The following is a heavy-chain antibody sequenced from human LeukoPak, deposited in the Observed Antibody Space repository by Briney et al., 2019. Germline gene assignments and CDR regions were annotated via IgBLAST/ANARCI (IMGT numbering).Heavy chain of an antibody. CDR2: ISRSRSHK. D-gene: IGHD5-12*01. V-gene: IGHV3-21*01. Sequence: GESLRLSCAASGFNFSSYAMRWVRQAPGKGLEGVSAISRSRSHKYYAASVRGRFTISRDNAKTSLYLQMSGLRAEDTAVYYCASAWRIVTTLASYWGQGTLVTVSS. J-gene: IGHJ4*02. CDR3: ASAWRIVTTLASY. CDR1: GFNFSSYA.